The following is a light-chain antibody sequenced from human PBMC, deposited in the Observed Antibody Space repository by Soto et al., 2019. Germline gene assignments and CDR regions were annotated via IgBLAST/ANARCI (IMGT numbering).Light chain of an antibody. Sequence: QSALTQPASVSGSPGQSITISCTGASSDIGGFNYVSWYQQHPAKAPKLMIYDVTDRPSGISSRFSGSKSGNTASLTISGLQAEDEADYYCSSYSTSSTSVIFGGGTKLTVL. J-gene: IGLJ2*01. V-gene: IGLV2-14*03. CDR3: SSYSTSSTSVI. CDR2: DVT. CDR1: SSDIGGFNY.